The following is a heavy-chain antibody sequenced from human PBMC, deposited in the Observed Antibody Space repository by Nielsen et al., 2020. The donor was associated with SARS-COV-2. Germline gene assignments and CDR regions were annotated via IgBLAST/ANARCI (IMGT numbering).Heavy chain of an antibody. V-gene: IGHV2-26*01. CDR3: AHRRATMILGWFDP. Sequence: SGPTLVKPTETLTLTCTVSGFSLSNARMGVGWIRQPPGRALESLAHIFSNDEKSYSTSLKSRLTITKDTSKNQVVLTMTNMDPVDTATYYCAHRRATMILGWFDPWGQGTLVTVSS. CDR1: GFSLSNARMG. CDR2: IFSNDEK. J-gene: IGHJ5*02. D-gene: IGHD3-10*01.